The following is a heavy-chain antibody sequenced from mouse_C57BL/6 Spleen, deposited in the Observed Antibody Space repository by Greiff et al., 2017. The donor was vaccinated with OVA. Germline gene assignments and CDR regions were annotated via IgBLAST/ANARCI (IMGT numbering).Heavy chain of an antibody. J-gene: IGHJ4*01. Sequence: EVQLQESGTVLARPGASVKMSCKTSGYTFTSYWMHWVTQRPGQGLEWIGAIYPGNSDTSYNQKFKGKAKLTAVTSASTAYMELSSLTNEDSAVYYCTRGGYDYDRGLYYAMDYWGQGTSVTVSS. CDR1: GYTFTSYW. V-gene: IGHV1-5*01. CDR3: TRGGYDYDRGLYYAMDY. CDR2: IYPGNSDT. D-gene: IGHD2-4*01.